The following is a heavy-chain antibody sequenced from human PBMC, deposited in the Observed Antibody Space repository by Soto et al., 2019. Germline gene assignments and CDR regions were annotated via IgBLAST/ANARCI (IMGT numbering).Heavy chain of an antibody. CDR3: AKIEDIVLVPAFDY. D-gene: IGHD2-2*01. Sequence: GSLRLSCAASGFTFSSYAMSWVRQAPGKGLEWVSAISGSGGSTYYADSVKGRFTTSRDNSKNTLYLQMNSLRAEDTAVYYCAKIEDIVLVPAFDYWGQGTLVTVSS. J-gene: IGHJ4*02. CDR1: GFTFSSYA. V-gene: IGHV3-23*01. CDR2: ISGSGGST.